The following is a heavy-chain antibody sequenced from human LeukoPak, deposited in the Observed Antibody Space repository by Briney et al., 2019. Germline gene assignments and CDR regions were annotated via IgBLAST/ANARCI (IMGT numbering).Heavy chain of an antibody. CDR3: ARGMGLVLSY. CDR1: VGSFSSYY. CDR2: IYYSGST. J-gene: IGHJ4*02. Sequence: SETLSLTCAVYVGSFSSYYWSGVRQPPGRGLEWSGYIYYSGSTNYNPSLKSRVTISVDTSKNQFSLKLSSVTAADTAVYYCARGMGLVLSYWGQGTLVTVSS. V-gene: IGHV4-59*01. D-gene: IGHD3-16*01.